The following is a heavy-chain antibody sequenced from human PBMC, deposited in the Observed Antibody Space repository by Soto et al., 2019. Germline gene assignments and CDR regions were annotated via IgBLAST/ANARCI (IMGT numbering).Heavy chain of an antibody. CDR2: IHYSGST. V-gene: IGHV4-30-4*01. CDR1: GGSISSGDYY. D-gene: IGHD1-26*01. J-gene: IGHJ4*02. Sequence: TLSLTCTVSGGSISSGDYYWSWIRQPPGKCLEWIAYIHYSGSTYYNPSLKSRVTISVDTSKNQFSLKLSSVTAADTAVYYCARSRYSGSYFFDYWGQGILVTVSS. CDR3: ARSRYSGSYFFDY.